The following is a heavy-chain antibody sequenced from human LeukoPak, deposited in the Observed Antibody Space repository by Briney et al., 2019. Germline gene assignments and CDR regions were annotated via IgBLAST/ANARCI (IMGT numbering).Heavy chain of an antibody. Sequence: ASVKVSCKVSGYTLTELSLHWVRQAPGKGLEWMGGFDPEDGETIYAQKFQGRVTMTEDTSTDTAYMELSSLRYEDTAVYYCATENGGNSPFGYYYYGMDVWGQGTTVTVSS. CDR3: ATENGGNSPFGYYYYGMDV. D-gene: IGHD4-23*01. V-gene: IGHV1-24*01. CDR1: GYTLTELS. J-gene: IGHJ6*02. CDR2: FDPEDGET.